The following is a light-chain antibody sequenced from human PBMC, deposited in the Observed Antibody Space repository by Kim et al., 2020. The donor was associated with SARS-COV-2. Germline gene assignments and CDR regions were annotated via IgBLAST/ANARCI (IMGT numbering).Light chain of an antibody. V-gene: IGLV2-14*04. Sequence: GQSITISCTGTISDVGTYDFVSWYQQYPGKAPKLMIYDVSNRPSGVSDRFSGSKSGNTASLTISGLQAEDEADYYCSSYTTSNTVVFAGGTQLTVL. J-gene: IGLJ2*01. CDR2: DVS. CDR3: SSYTTSNTVV. CDR1: ISDVGTYDF.